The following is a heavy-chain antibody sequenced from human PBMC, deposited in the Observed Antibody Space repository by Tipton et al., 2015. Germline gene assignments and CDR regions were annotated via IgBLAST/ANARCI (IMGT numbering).Heavy chain of an antibody. V-gene: IGHV1-18*04. Sequence: QSGPEVKKPGASVKVSCKASGYTFTGYYIHWVRQAPGQGLEWMGWISAYNGNTLYAQNLQDRVTMTSDASTSTTYMELRTLRSDDTAVYYCARWGPYYSYGMDVWGQGTTVTVSS. J-gene: IGHJ6*02. D-gene: IGHD7-27*01. CDR2: ISAYNGNT. CDR1: GYTFTGYY. CDR3: ARWGPYYSYGMDV.